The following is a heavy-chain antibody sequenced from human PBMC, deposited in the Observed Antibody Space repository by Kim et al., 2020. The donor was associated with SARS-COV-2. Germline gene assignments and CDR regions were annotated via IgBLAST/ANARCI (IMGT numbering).Heavy chain of an antibody. D-gene: IGHD4-4*01. Sequence: RYSPSFQGQVTTSAAKSISSAYLKWSSLKASDTAMYYCARHATLTTFFDYWGQGTLVTVSS. CDR3: ARHATLTTFFDY. V-gene: IGHV5-51*01. J-gene: IGHJ4*02.